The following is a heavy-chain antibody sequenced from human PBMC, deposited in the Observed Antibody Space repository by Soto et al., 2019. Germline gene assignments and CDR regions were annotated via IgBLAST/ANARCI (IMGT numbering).Heavy chain of an antibody. D-gene: IGHD3-10*01. Sequence: PSETLSLTCTVSGGSISSYYWSWIRQPPGKGLEWIGYIYYSGSTNYNPSLKSRVTISVDTSKNQFSLKLSSVTAADTAVYYCARYYGSGSYYVSWFDPWGQGTLVTVSS. CDR3: ARYYGSGSYYVSWFDP. CDR1: GGSISSYY. J-gene: IGHJ5*02. V-gene: IGHV4-59*08. CDR2: IYYSGST.